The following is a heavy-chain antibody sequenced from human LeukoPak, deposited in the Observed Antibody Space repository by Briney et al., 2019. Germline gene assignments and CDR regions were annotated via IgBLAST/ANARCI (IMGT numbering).Heavy chain of an antibody. Sequence: GGSLRLSCAASGFTFSSYGMHWVRQAPGKGLEWVAVISYDGSNKYYADSVKDRFTISRDNSKNTLYLQMNSLRAEDTAVYYCAKKVLWFGDTKYYGMDVWGKGTTVTVSS. J-gene: IGHJ6*04. D-gene: IGHD3-10*01. CDR1: GFTFSSYG. CDR2: ISYDGSNK. V-gene: IGHV3-30*18. CDR3: AKKVLWFGDTKYYGMDV.